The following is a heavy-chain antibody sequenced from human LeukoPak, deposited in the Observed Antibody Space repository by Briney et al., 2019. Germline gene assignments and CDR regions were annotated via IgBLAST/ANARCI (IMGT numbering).Heavy chain of an antibody. Sequence: ASVKVSCKASGFTFTSSAMQWVRQARGQRLEWIGWIVVGSGNTNYAQKFQERVTITRDMSTSTAYMELSGLRSDDTAVYYCARDHVGDDAFDIWGQGTMVTVSS. CDR1: GFTFTSSA. CDR3: ARDHVGDDAFDI. D-gene: IGHD1-26*01. V-gene: IGHV1-58*02. J-gene: IGHJ3*02. CDR2: IVVGSGNT.